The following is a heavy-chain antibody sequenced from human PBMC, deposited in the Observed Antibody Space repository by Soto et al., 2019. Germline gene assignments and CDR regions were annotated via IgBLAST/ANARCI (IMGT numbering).Heavy chain of an antibody. CDR2: ISSSSSYI. CDR3: ARGYHYYDSSGYDKWDAFDI. CDR1: GFTFSSYS. D-gene: IGHD3-22*01. Sequence: EVQLVESGGGLVKPGGSLRLSCAASGFTFSSYSMNWVRQAPGKGLEWVSSISSSSSYIYYADSVKGRFTISRDNTKNSHYLQMNSLRAEDTAVYYCARGYHYYDSSGYDKWDAFDIWGQGTMVTVSS. V-gene: IGHV3-21*01. J-gene: IGHJ3*02.